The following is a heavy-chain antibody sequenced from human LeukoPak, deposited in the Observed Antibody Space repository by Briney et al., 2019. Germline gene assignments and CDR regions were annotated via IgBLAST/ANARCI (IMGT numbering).Heavy chain of an antibody. CDR2: IIPIFGTA. J-gene: IGHJ4*02. Sequence: SVKVSCKASGGTFSSYAVSWVRQAPGQGLEWMGGIIPIFGTANYAQKFQGRVTITTDESTSTAYMELSSLRSEDTAVYYCARDRIAVAGTHFDYWGQGTLVTVSS. CDR1: GGTFSSYA. V-gene: IGHV1-69*05. CDR3: ARDRIAVAGTHFDY. D-gene: IGHD6-19*01.